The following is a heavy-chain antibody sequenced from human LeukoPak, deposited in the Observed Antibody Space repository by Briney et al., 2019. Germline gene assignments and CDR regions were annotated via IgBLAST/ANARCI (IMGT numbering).Heavy chain of an antibody. CDR1: GYTFTSNY. CDR3: ARDQEGFDY. V-gene: IGHV1-46*01. Sequence: ASVKVSCKASGYTFTSNYIHWVRQAPGQGLEWMGMIYPRDGSTSYAQKFQGRVTVTRDTSTSTVHMELSGLRSEDTAVYYCARDQEGFDYWGQGTLVTISS. J-gene: IGHJ4*02. CDR2: IYPRDGST.